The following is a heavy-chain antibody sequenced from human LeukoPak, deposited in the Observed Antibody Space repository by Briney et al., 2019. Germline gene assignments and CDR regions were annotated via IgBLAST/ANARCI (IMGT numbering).Heavy chain of an antibody. CDR2: IIPIFGTA. Sequence: SVKVSCKASGGTFSSYAISWVRQAPGQGLEWMGGIIPIFGTANYAQRFQGRVTITADESTSTAYMELSSLRSEDTAVYYCASQTSPDSGYDPLRFDYWGQGTLVTVSS. CDR3: ASQTSPDSGYDPLRFDY. J-gene: IGHJ4*02. CDR1: GGTFSSYA. D-gene: IGHD5-12*01. V-gene: IGHV1-69*13.